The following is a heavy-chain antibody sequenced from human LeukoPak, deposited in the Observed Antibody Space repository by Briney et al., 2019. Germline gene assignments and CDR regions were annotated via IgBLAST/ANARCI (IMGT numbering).Heavy chain of an antibody. J-gene: IGHJ4*02. CDR3: VRERNNFWSGHHSIFDS. Sequence: GGSLRLSCAASGFIFSDHWMHWVRQAPGKGLVWLSRINNDGSSTIYADSVKGRFTFSRDDAENTLFLEMSSLRVEDTAVYYCVRERNNFWSGHHSIFDSWGQGTLVTVSS. V-gene: IGHV3-74*01. CDR2: INNDGSST. D-gene: IGHD3-3*01. CDR1: GFIFSDHW.